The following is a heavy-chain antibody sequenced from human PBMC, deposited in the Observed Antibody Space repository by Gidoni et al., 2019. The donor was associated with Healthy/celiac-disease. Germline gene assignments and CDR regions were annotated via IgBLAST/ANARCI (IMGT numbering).Heavy chain of an antibody. D-gene: IGHD3-16*02. V-gene: IGHV5-10-1*01. CDR2: IDPSDSYT. Sequence: EVQLVQSGAEVKKPGESLRISCKGSGYSFTSYWISWVRQMPGKGLEWMGRIDPSDSYTNYSPSFQGHVTISADKSISTAYLQWSSLKASDTAMYYCARHRDDYVWGSYRYTDSYSNYYFDYWGQGTLVTVSS. CDR1: GYSFTSYW. J-gene: IGHJ4*02. CDR3: ARHRDDYVWGSYRYTDSYSNYYFDY.